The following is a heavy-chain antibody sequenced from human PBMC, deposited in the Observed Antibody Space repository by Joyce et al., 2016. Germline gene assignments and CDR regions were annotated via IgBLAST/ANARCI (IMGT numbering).Heavy chain of an antibody. CDR1: GLTLSNYG. D-gene: IGHD6-25*01. Sequence: QVQLVESGGGVVQPGRSLRLSCAASGLTLSNYGLNWVRQAPGKGLEWVAVISYDGIYKYYADSVKGRFTISRDNSKNTVFLEMNSLRTEDTAVYYCAKILTATYSSGWFLDYWGQGTLVTVSS. V-gene: IGHV3-30*18. CDR3: AKILTATYSSGWFLDY. J-gene: IGHJ4*02. CDR2: ISYDGIYK.